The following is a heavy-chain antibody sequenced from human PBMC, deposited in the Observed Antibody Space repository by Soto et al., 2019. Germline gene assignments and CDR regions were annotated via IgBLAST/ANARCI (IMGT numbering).Heavy chain of an antibody. J-gene: IGHJ4*02. D-gene: IGHD6-6*01. V-gene: IGHV4-31*03. CDR2: IYYSGST. Sequence: PSETLSLTCTVSGGSIGSGGYYWSWIRQHPGKGLEWIGYIYYSGSTYYTPSLKSRVTISVDTSKNQFSLKLSSVTAADTAVYYCASSNSSPSIFDYWGQGTLVTVFS. CDR1: GGSIGSGGYY. CDR3: ASSNSSPSIFDY.